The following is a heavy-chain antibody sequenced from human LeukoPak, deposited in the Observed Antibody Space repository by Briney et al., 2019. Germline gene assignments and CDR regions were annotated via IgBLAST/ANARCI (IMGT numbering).Heavy chain of an antibody. CDR2: ISASGGNT. CDR3: AKDSSSWPHYFDY. D-gene: IGHD6-13*01. V-gene: IGHV3-23*01. J-gene: IGHJ4*02. Sequence: GGSLRLSCAASGFTFSNYAMSWVRQAPGKGLEWVSGISASGGNTYDADSVKGRFTISRDNPKDTVYLQLNNLRAEDTAVYYCAKDSSSWPHYFDYWGQGTLVTVSS. CDR1: GFTFSNYA.